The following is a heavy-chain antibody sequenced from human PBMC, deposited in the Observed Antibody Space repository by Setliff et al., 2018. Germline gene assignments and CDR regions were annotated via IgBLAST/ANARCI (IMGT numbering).Heavy chain of an antibody. D-gene: IGHD3-3*01. CDR3: ARTDDYYNFYAY. CDR2: IFYGGST. CDR1: GASISSSSYY. V-gene: IGHV4-39*07. J-gene: IGHJ4*02. Sequence: LSLTCTVSGASISSSSYYWAWIRQPPRRGLELIGSIFYGGSTYYNPSLKSRVTISIDASKNQFSLKLDSVTAADTAVYYCARTDDYYNFYAYWGQGTLVTVSS.